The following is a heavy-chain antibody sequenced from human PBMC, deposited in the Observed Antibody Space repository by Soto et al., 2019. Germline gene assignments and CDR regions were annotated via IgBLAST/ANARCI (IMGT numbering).Heavy chain of an antibody. V-gene: IGHV3-7*01. Sequence: GGSLRLSCTASGFTFSDPWMTWVRQAPGKGLEWVARIKPDESEKKYADSVKGRFSISRDNAKNSMYLQMDSLRGEDTAVYYCVRGGSNYASWGQGTLVTVSS. D-gene: IGHD4-4*01. J-gene: IGHJ5*02. CDR2: IKPDESEK. CDR3: VRGGSNYAS. CDR1: GFTFSDPW.